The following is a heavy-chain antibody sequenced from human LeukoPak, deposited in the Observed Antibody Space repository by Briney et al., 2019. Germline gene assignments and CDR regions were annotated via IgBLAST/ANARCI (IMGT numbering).Heavy chain of an antibody. CDR3: AGGISRDY. J-gene: IGHJ4*02. Sequence: GGSLRLSCAASGFTFSSYWMHWVRQAPGKGLEWVSVISGSGGSTNYADSVKGRFTISRDNSKNTLYLQMNSLRAEDTAVYYCAGGISRDYWGQGTLVTVSS. V-gene: IGHV3-23*01. CDR1: GFTFSSYW. CDR2: ISGSGGST. D-gene: IGHD2-8*02.